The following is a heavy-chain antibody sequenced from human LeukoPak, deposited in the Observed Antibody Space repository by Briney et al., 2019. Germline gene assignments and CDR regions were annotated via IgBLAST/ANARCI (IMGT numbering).Heavy chain of an antibody. Sequence: GGSLRLSCAASGFTFSSYAMSWVRQAPGKGLEWVSAISGSGGSTYYADSVKGRFTISRDNSKNTLYLQMNSLRAEDTAVYYCAKFGKKVVVVAAVDLDSWGQGTLVTVSS. CDR3: AKFGKKVVVVAAVDLDS. J-gene: IGHJ4*02. CDR1: GFTFSSYA. CDR2: ISGSGGST. D-gene: IGHD2-15*01. V-gene: IGHV3-23*01.